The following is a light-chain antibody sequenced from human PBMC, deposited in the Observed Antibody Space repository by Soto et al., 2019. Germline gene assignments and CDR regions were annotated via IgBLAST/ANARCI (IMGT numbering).Light chain of an antibody. CDR1: QSVNSN. V-gene: IGKV3-15*01. CDR2: VAS. CDR3: QQYNAWPFT. Sequence: EIVMTQSPATLSVSPGERVTLSCRASQSVNSNLAWYQQKPGQTPKLLVYVASTRATGIPARFSGSGSWTEFTLTTSSLQSEDFAIDYWQQYNAWPFTFGVGTKVEFK. J-gene: IGKJ4*01.